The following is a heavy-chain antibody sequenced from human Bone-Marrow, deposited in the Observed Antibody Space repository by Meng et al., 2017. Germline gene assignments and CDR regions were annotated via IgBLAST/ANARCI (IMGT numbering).Heavy chain of an antibody. CDR2: ISSNGGST. J-gene: IGHJ4*02. CDR3: ARRTLTLGQYYFDY. D-gene: IGHD2-2*01. Sequence: GESLKISCAASGFTFSSYAMHWVRQAPGKGLEYVSAISSNGGSTYYANSVKCRYTISRDNSKNTLYLQMGSLRAEDMAVYYCARRTLTLGQYYFDYWGQGTLVTVSS. V-gene: IGHV3-64*01. CDR1: GFTFSSYA.